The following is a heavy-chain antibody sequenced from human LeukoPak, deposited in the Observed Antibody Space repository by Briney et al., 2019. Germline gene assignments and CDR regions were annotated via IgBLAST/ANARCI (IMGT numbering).Heavy chain of an antibody. CDR1: GGSISSSSYY. Sequence: PSETLSLTCTVSGGSISSSSYYWGWIRQPPGKGLEWIGSVYSSGSTYYNPSLKSRVTISVDTSKNQFSLKLTPVTAADTAVYYCARITPGGNSGDYWGQGTLVTVSS. CDR2: VYSSGST. V-gene: IGHV4-39*01. J-gene: IGHJ4*02. D-gene: IGHD4-23*01. CDR3: ARITPGGNSGDY.